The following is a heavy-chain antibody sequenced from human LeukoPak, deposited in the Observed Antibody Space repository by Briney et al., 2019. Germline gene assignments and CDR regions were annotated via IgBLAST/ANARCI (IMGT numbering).Heavy chain of an antibody. V-gene: IGHV4-59*08. CDR1: GGSISSYY. Sequence: SETLSLTRTVSGGSISSYYWSWIRQPPGKGLEWIGYIYYSGSTNYNPSLKSRVTISVDTSKNQFSLKLSSVTAADTAVYYCARLVVVAATFPDYWGQGTLVTVSS. CDR2: IYYSGST. D-gene: IGHD2-15*01. J-gene: IGHJ4*02. CDR3: ARLVVVAATFPDY.